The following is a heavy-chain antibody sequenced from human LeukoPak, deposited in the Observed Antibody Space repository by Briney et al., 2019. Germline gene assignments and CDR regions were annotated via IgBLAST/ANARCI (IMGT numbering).Heavy chain of an antibody. Sequence: GESLKISCKGSGYSFTSYWIGWVRQMPGKGLEWMGIIYPGDSDTRYSPSFQGQVTISADKSISTAYLQWSSLKASDTAMHYCARGYGSGSYYNLMLGYWGQGTLVTVSS. CDR3: ARGYGSGSYYNLMLGY. D-gene: IGHD3-10*01. V-gene: IGHV5-51*01. CDR1: GYSFTSYW. J-gene: IGHJ4*02. CDR2: IYPGDSDT.